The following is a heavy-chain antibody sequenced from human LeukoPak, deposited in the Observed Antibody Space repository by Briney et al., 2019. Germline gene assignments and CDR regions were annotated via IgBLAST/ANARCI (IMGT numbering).Heavy chain of an antibody. V-gene: IGHV4-34*01. CDR2: INHSGST. CDR1: GGSFSGYY. J-gene: IGHJ4*02. Sequence: SETLSLTCAVYGGSFSGYYWSWIRQPPGKGLEWIGEINHSGSTNYNPSLKSRVTISVDTSKNQFSLKLSSVTAADTAVYYCARGLAVTTRPTLGLFDYWPQRPLVTVSS. CDR3: ARGLAVTTRPTLGLFDY. D-gene: IGHD4-17*01.